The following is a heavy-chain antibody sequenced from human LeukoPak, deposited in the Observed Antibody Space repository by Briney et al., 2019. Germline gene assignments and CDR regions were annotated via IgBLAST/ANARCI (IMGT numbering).Heavy chain of an antibody. CDR1: GGSISSYY. D-gene: IGHD1-26*01. Sequence: SETLSLTCTVSGGSISSYYGSWIRQPAGKGLEWIGRIYTSGSTNYNPSLKSRVTMSVDTSKNQFSLKLSSVTAADTAVYYSASEDVLGGALDYWVQGTLVTVSS. CDR3: ASEDVLGGALDY. CDR2: IYTSGST. J-gene: IGHJ4*02. V-gene: IGHV4-4*07.